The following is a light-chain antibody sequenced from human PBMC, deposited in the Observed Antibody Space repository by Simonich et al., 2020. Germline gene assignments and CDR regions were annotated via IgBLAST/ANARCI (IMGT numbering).Light chain of an antibody. CDR3: YSAADNNWV. CDR1: NIGSKS. J-gene: IGLJ3*02. Sequence: SYVLTQPPSVSVAPGKTARITCGGNNIGSKSVHWYQQKPGQAPVLVVYDDSDRPSGIPERFSGSNSGNTATLTISGAQVEDEADYYCYSAADNNWVFGGGTKLTVL. V-gene: IGLV3-21*03. CDR2: DDS.